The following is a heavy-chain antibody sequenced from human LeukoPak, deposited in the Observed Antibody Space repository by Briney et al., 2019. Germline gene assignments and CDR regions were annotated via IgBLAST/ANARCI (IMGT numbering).Heavy chain of an antibody. D-gene: IGHD6-6*01. CDR3: AGSYGTDYGMDV. CDR2: ISYDGSNK. J-gene: IGHJ6*02. CDR1: GFTFSSYA. V-gene: IGHV3-30*04. Sequence: GGSLRLPCAASGFTFSSYAMHWVRQAPGKGLEWVAVISYDGSNKYYADSVKGRFTVSRDNSRETLFLQMRSLRVDDTAVYLCAGSYGTDYGMDVWGQGTTVTISS.